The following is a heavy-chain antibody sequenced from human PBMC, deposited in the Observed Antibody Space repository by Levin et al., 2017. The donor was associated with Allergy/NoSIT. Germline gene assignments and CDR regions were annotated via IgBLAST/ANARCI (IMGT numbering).Heavy chain of an antibody. CDR3: ARGRYSSSSRD. CDR2: INHSGST. J-gene: IGHJ4*02. Sequence: SETLSLTCAVYGGSFSGYYWSWIRQPPGKGLEWIGEINHSGSTNYNPSLKSRVTISVDTSKNQFSLKLSSVTAADTAVYYCARGRYSSSSRDWGQGTLVTVSS. CDR1: GGSFSGYY. D-gene: IGHD6-6*01. V-gene: IGHV4-34*01.